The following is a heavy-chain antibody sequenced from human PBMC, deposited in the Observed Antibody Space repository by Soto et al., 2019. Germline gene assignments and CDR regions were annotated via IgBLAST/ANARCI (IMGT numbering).Heavy chain of an antibody. CDR1: GFTFTSSA. J-gene: IGHJ4*02. Sequence: ASVKVSCKASGFTFTSSAVQWVRQARGQGLEWMGWINPNSGGTNYAQKFQGWVTMTRDTSISTAYMELSRLRSDDTAVYYCARSSSWYFDYWGQGTLVTVSS. CDR2: INPNSGGT. D-gene: IGHD6-13*01. V-gene: IGHV1-2*04. CDR3: ARSSSWYFDY.